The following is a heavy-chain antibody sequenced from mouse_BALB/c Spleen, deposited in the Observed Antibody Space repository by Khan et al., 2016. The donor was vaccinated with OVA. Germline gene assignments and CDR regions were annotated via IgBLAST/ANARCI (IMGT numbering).Heavy chain of an antibody. J-gene: IGHJ3*01. CDR3: TRLAYYYDSEGFAY. Sequence: EVELVESGGDLVKPGGSLELSCAASGFTFSTYGMSWVRQTPDRRLEWVATVSTGGSYTYYPDSVQGRFTISRDNAKNTLYLQMNSLKSDDTAIFYCTRLAYYYDSEGFAYWGQGTLVTVSA. D-gene: IGHD1-1*01. V-gene: IGHV5-6*01. CDR2: VSTGGSYT. CDR1: GFTFSTYG.